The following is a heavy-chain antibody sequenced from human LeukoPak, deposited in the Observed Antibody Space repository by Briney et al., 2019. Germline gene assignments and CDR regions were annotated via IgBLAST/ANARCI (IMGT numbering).Heavy chain of an antibody. Sequence: ASVKVSCKASGYSFTSYGINWVRQATGQGLEWMGWMNPNSGNTGCAQKFQGRVTMTRNTSISTAYMELSSLRSEDTAVYYCARGAPSGGAPYYYYMDVWGKGTTVTISS. CDR1: GYSFTSYG. V-gene: IGHV1-8*02. J-gene: IGHJ6*03. CDR3: ARGAPSGGAPYYYYMDV. D-gene: IGHD2-15*01. CDR2: MNPNSGNT.